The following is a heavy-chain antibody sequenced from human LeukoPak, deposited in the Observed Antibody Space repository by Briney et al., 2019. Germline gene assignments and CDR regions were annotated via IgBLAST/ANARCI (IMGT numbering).Heavy chain of an antibody. V-gene: IGHV5-51*01. J-gene: IGHJ6*03. D-gene: IGHD6-19*01. Sequence: GESLKISYKGSGYSFTSYWIGWVRQMPGKGLEWMGIIYPGDSDTRYSPSFQGQVTISADKSISTAYLQWSSLKASDTAMYYCARQRSSGWYFYYMDVWGKGTTVTVSS. CDR2: IYPGDSDT. CDR1: GYSFTSYW. CDR3: ARQRSSGWYFYYMDV.